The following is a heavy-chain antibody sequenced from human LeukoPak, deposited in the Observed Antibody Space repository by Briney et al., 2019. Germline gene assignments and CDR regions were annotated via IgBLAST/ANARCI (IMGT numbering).Heavy chain of an antibody. CDR2: ISTYNGNT. V-gene: IGHV1-18*01. Sequence: KPGASVKVSCKASGYTFTTFGITWVRQAPGQGLEWMGWISTYNGNTNYAQKLQGRVTMTTDTSTNTAYMDLRSLRSDDTAVYYCARSAVADTLSAYYFDYWGQGTLVTVSS. CDR3: ARSAVADTLSAYYFDY. D-gene: IGHD6-19*01. J-gene: IGHJ4*02. CDR1: GYTFTTFG.